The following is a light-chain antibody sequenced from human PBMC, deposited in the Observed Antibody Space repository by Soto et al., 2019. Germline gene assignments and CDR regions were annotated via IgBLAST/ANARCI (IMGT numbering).Light chain of an antibody. CDR3: ATWDDSLSVVL. CDR2: KND. J-gene: IGLJ2*01. CDR1: PSNIGANP. Sequence: QSVVTQPPSASGTPGQSITISCSGSPSNIGANPVHWYQQLPGTAPKLLIFKNDQRPSGVPDRFSGSKSGTSASLAISGLRSEDEAHFFCATWDDSLSVVLFGGGTQLTVL. V-gene: IGLV1-47*01.